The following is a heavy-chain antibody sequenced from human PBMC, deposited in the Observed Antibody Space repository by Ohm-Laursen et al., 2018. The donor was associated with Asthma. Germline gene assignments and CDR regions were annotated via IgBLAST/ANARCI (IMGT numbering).Heavy chain of an antibody. V-gene: IGHV4-34*01. D-gene: IGHD3-3*01. CDR1: GGSFSGYY. Sequence: SETLSLTCAVYGGSFSGYYWSWIRQPPGKGLEWIGEINHSGSTNYNPSLKSRVTISVDTSKNQFSLKLSSVTAADTAVYYCARVRTVRFLEWLLSRAFDIWGQGTMVTVSS. CDR3: ARVRTVRFLEWLLSRAFDI. CDR2: INHSGST. J-gene: IGHJ3*02.